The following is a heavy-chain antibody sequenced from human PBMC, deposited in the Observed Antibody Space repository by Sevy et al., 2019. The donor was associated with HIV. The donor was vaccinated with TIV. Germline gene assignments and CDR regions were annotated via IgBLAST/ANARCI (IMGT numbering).Heavy chain of an antibody. CDR1: GGSISSSSYY. Sequence: SETLSLTCTVSGGSISSSSYYWGWIRQPPGKGLEWIGSIYYSGSTYYNPSLKSRVTISVDTSKNQFSLKLSSVTAADTAVYYCARHAFIITIFGVSSYGMDVWGKGTTVTVS. CDR3: ARHAFIITIFGVSSYGMDV. CDR2: IYYSGST. V-gene: IGHV4-39*01. D-gene: IGHD3-3*01. J-gene: IGHJ6*04.